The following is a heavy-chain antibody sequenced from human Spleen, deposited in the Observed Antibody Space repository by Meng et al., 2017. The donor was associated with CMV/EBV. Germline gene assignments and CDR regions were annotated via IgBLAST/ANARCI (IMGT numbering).Heavy chain of an antibody. CDR3: AKTYYDFRSGYKGPFDY. CDR1: GFTFSIFG. CDR2: IRYDGSNN. D-gene: IGHD3-3*01. Sequence: GGSLRLSCAPSGFTFSIFGMHWVRQAPGKGLEWVAFIRYDGSNNYYADSVKGRFTISRDNSKNTLYLQMNSLRAEDTAVYHCAKTYYDFRSGYKGPFDYWGQGTLVTVSS. V-gene: IGHV3-30*02. J-gene: IGHJ4*02.